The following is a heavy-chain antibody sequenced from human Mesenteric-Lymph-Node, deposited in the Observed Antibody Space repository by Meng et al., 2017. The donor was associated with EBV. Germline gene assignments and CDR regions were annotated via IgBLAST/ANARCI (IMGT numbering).Heavy chain of an antibody. V-gene: IGHV1-3*01. D-gene: IGHD6-19*01. CDR2: INVGNGNT. CDR3: ARIRGIDSSTDY. Sequence: QAHVVQSGAEGKKPGASGRISCKASGYIFTNYALEWVRQAPGQRLEWKGWINVGNGNTKYSQKFQGRVTISRDTSAKTAYVEVSSLRSDDTAVYYCARIRGIDSSTDYWGQGTLVTVSS. J-gene: IGHJ4*02. CDR1: GYIFTNYA.